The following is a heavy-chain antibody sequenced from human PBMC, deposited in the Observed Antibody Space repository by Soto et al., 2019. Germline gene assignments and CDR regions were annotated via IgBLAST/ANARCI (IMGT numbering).Heavy chain of an antibody. CDR3: ARDGLVRPNSMDV. D-gene: IGHD3-10*01. CDR1: GYTFTSYG. V-gene: IGHV1-18*04. J-gene: IGHJ6*02. Sequence: ASVKVSCKAYGYTFTSYGISWVRQAPGQGLELMGWISAYNGNTNNAQKHQGRVTMTTDTSTSTGYMELRSLRSDDTAVYYCARDGLVRPNSMDVWGHGTTVTVSS. CDR2: ISAYNGNT.